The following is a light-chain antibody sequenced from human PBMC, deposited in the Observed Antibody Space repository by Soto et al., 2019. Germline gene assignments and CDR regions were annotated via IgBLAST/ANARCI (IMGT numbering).Light chain of an antibody. CDR2: DAS. J-gene: IGKJ1*01. V-gene: IGKV1-5*01. Sequence: DIQMTQSPSTLAASVGDRVAITCRASQSISNWLAWYQQKPGKAPKLLIYDASNLESGVPSRFSGSGSETEFTLTTSSLQPDDFATYYCQQYSSYYTFGQGTKVEVK. CDR1: QSISNW. CDR3: QQYSSYYT.